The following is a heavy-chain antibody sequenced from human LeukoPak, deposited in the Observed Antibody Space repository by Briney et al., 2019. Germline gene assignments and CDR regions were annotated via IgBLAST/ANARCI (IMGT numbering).Heavy chain of an antibody. Sequence: GGSLRLSCAASGFTFSSYAMHWVRQAPGKGLEWVSGISWNSGSIGYADSVKGRFTISRDNAKNSLYLQMNSLRAEDTALYYCAKDSTVSRLYYFDYWGQGTLVTVSS. V-gene: IGHV3-9*01. D-gene: IGHD5/OR15-5a*01. CDR2: ISWNSGSI. J-gene: IGHJ4*02. CDR3: AKDSTVSRLYYFDY. CDR1: GFTFSSYA.